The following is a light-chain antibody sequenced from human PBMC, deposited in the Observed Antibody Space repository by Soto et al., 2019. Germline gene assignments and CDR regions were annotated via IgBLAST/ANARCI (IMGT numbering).Light chain of an antibody. CDR3: QQVNVYPST. Sequence: DIQMTQSPSTLSGSVGDRVTITCRASQGIRNDLGWYQQKPGKAPNLLIYDASTLHSGVPSRFSGGGSGTDFTLTISSLQPEDFATYYCQQVNVYPSTFGGGTKVDI. CDR1: QGIRND. CDR2: DAS. J-gene: IGKJ4*01. V-gene: IGKV1-17*01.